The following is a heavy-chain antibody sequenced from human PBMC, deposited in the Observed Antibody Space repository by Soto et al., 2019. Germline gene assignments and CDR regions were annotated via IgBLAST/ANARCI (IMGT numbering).Heavy chain of an antibody. D-gene: IGHD2-15*01. V-gene: IGHV3-23*01. J-gene: IGHJ4*02. CDR3: AKDQEVVAAVSLLDY. Sequence: PGGSLRLSCAASGFTFSTYAMSWVRQAPGKGLEWVSSISGSGGNTYYADSVKGRFTISRDNSKTTLYLQMNSLRAEDTAVYYCAKDQEVVAAVSLLDYCAQGTLVTVSS. CDR2: ISGSGGNT. CDR1: GFTFSTYA.